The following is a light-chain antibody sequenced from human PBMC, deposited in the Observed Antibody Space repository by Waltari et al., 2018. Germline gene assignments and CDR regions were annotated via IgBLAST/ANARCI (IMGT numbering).Light chain of an antibody. CDR2: EVN. J-gene: IGLJ2*01. Sequence: QSALTQPPSASGSPGQSVTISCTGTSSDVGAYNYVFWYQQHPGKAPKLIIYEVNKRPSGVSYRCSGSKSGNTASLTISGLQTEDEADYYCASYAGSSTFVVFGGGTKLTVL. CDR3: ASYAGSSTFVV. V-gene: IGLV2-8*01. CDR1: SSDVGAYNY.